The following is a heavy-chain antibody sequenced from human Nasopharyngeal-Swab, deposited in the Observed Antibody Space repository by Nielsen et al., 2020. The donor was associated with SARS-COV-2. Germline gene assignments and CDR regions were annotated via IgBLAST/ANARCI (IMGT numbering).Heavy chain of an antibody. V-gene: IGHV4-59*11. CDR2: ISHNSGT. CDR3: AKEGTTGWFDP. D-gene: IGHD1-1*01. Sequence: SETLSLTCTVSGVSITRQYWSWIRQPPGKGLEWIGFISHNSGTSYNPSLKSRVTMFMVTSKTQFSLRLRSVTAADTAVYYCAKEGTTGWFDPWGQGTLVTVSS. CDR1: GVSITRQY. J-gene: IGHJ5*02.